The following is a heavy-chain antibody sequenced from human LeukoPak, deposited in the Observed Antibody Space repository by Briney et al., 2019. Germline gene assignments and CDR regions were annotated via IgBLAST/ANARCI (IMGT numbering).Heavy chain of an antibody. CDR3: AKKGSWDTDAFDI. V-gene: IGHV3-30*02. D-gene: IGHD5-18*01. J-gene: IGHJ3*02. CDR1: GFLFKTFG. Sequence: GGSLRLSCAASGFLFKTFGMNWVRQSPGKGLEWVALIRYDGNNEYYADSVKGRFTISRDNAKNSLYLQMNSLRVEDTALYYCAKKGSWDTDAFDIWGQGTMVTVSS. CDR2: IRYDGNNE.